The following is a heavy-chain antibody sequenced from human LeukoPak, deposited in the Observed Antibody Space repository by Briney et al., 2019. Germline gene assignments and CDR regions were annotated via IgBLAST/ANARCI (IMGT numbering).Heavy chain of an antibody. J-gene: IGHJ6*03. CDR1: GFTFSYYG. V-gene: IGHV3-23*01. CDR3: AKAPGGSGSYYYYYYYMDV. CDR2: ISGSGGST. D-gene: IGHD3-10*01. Sequence: PGGSLRLSCAASGFTFSYYGMNWVRQAPGKGLEWVSAISGSGGSTYYADSVKGRFTISRDNSKNTLYLQMNSLRAEDTAVYYCAKAPGGSGSYYYYYYYMDVWGKGTTVTISS.